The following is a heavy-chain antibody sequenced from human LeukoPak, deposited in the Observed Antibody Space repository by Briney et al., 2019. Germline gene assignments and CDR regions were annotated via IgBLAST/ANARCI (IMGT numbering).Heavy chain of an antibody. J-gene: IGHJ4*02. CDR3: AKAYSSGMYEDDYDY. D-gene: IGHD6-19*01. CDR2: ISESGDST. Sequence: RGGSLRLSCVVSGFTFSSYAMSWVRQAPGKGLEWVSAISESGDSTYYADSVKGRFTISRDSSKNTLYLQMRSLRAEDTAVYYCAKAYSSGMYEDDYDYWGQGTLVTVSS. V-gene: IGHV3-23*01. CDR1: GFTFSSYA.